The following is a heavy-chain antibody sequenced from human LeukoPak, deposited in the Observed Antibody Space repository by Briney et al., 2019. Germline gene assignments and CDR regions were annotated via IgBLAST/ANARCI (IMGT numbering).Heavy chain of an antibody. J-gene: IGHJ6*02. D-gene: IGHD6-13*01. CDR2: ISGSGGST. CDR1: GFTFSSYA. V-gene: IGHV3-23*01. CDR3: AKDQYSSSWYPPYYYYGMDV. Sequence: GGSLRLSCAASGFTFSSYAMSWVRQAPGKGLEWVSAISGSGGSTYYADSVKGRFTISRDNSKNTLYLQMNSLRAEDTAVYYCAKDQYSSSWYPPYYYYGMDVWGQGTTVTVSS.